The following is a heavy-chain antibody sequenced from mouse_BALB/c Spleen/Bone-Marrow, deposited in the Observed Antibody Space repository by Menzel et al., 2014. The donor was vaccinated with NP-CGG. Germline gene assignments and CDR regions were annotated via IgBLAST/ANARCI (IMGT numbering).Heavy chain of an antibody. CDR1: GFTFSNYG. CDR3: ARGLYYVAYGPGFAY. Sequence: EVNVVESGGGLVQPGGSLKLSCAASGFTFSNYGMSWVRQTPGKRLDLVATINSNGGTTYYPDSVKGRFTISRDNAKNTLYLQMSSLKSEDTAMYFCARGLYYVAYGPGFAYWGQGTLVTVSA. V-gene: IGHV5-6-3*01. D-gene: IGHD2-13*01. J-gene: IGHJ3*01. CDR2: INSNGGTT.